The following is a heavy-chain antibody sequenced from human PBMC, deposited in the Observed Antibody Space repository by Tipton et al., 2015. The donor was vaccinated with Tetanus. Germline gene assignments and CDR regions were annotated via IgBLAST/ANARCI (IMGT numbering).Heavy chain of an antibody. V-gene: IGHV3-33*01. D-gene: IGHD2-15*01. CDR2: SWYDGTDK. CDR3: AREADCRGGSCFSGDFEN. Sequence: LSLTCAASGFIFSSYGIHWVRQAPGKGLEWVAVSWYDGTDKYYADSVKGRFTISRDNSKNTLYLQMNSHRAEETAVYYCAREADCRGGSCFSGDFENWGQGTQVTVSS. CDR1: GFIFSSYG. J-gene: IGHJ4*02.